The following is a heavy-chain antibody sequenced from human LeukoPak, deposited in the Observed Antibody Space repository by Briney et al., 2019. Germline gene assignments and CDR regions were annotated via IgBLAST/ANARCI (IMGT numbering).Heavy chain of an antibody. CDR2: INPNSGGT. D-gene: IGHD5-24*01. V-gene: IGHV1-2*06. Sequence: ASVKVSCKASGYTFTGYYMHWVRQAPGQGLEWMGRINPNSGGTNYAQKFQGRVTMTEDTSTDTAYMELSSLRSEDTAVYYCATDWMADFDYWGQGTLVTVSS. CDR3: ATDWMADFDY. CDR1: GYTFTGYY. J-gene: IGHJ4*02.